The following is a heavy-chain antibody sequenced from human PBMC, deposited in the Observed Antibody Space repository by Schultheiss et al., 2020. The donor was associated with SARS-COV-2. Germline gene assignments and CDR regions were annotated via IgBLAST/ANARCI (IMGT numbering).Heavy chain of an antibody. Sequence: ASVKVSCKASGYTFTSYGISWVRQAPGQGLEWMGWMNPNSGNTGYAQKFQGRVTMTRNTSISTAYMELSSLRSEDTAVYYCARGRRHTLSGPWGQGTLVTVSS. V-gene: IGHV1-8*02. CDR2: MNPNSGNT. J-gene: IGHJ5*02. D-gene: IGHD2/OR15-2a*01. CDR1: GYTFTSYG. CDR3: ARGRRHTLSGP.